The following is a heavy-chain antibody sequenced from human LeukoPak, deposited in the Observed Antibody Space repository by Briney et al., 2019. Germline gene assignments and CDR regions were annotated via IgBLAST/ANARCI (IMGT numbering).Heavy chain of an antibody. Sequence: GGSLRLSCAASGFTFSSYAMSWVRQAPGKGLEWVSAISGSGGSTYYADFVKGRFTISRDNSKNTLYLQMNSLRAEDTAVYYCANLDIVVVPAARGGQGTLVTVSS. V-gene: IGHV3-23*01. J-gene: IGHJ4*02. CDR1: GFTFSSYA. CDR3: ANLDIVVVPAAR. CDR2: ISGSGGST. D-gene: IGHD2-2*01.